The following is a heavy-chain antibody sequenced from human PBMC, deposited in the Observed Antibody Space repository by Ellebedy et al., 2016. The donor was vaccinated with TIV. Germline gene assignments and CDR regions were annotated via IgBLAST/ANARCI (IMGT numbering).Heavy chain of an antibody. CDR2: ISYDGSNK. J-gene: IGHJ4*02. CDR1: GFTFRNYG. Sequence: PGGSLRLSCAASGFTFRNYGMHWVRQAPGKGLEWMAVISYDGSNKYYADSVKGRSSVSRDNSKNTLYLQMNSLRAEDTAVYYCAKARYIYGGYTIDYWGQGALVTVSS. D-gene: IGHD5-18*01. CDR3: AKARYIYGGYTIDY. V-gene: IGHV3-30*18.